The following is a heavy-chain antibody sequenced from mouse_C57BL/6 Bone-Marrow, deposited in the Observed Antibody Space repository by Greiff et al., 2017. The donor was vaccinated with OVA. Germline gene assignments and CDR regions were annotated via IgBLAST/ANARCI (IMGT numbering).Heavy chain of an antibody. CDR2: IHPNSGST. D-gene: IGHD1-1*01. Sequence: VKLQQSGAELVKPGASVKLSCKASGYTFTSYWMHWVKQRPGQGLEWIGMIHPNSGSTNYNEKFKSKATLTVDKSSSTAYMQLSSLTSEDSAVYYCARGYGSSPMDYWGQGTSVTVSS. CDR1: GYTFTSYW. J-gene: IGHJ4*01. CDR3: ARGYGSSPMDY. V-gene: IGHV1-64*01.